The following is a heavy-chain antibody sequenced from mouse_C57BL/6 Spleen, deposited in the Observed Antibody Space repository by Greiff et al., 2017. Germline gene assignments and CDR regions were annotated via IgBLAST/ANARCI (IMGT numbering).Heavy chain of an antibody. CDR3: TTSSGYGYFDY. J-gene: IGHJ2*01. CDR1: GFNIKDDY. V-gene: IGHV14-4*01. Sequence: VQLQQSGAELVRPGASVKLSCTASGFNIKDDYMHWVKQRPEQGLEWIGWIDPENGDTEYASKFQGKATITADTSSNTAYLQLSSLTSEDTAVYYCTTSSGYGYFDYWGQGTTLTVSS. D-gene: IGHD3-2*02. CDR2: IDPENGDT.